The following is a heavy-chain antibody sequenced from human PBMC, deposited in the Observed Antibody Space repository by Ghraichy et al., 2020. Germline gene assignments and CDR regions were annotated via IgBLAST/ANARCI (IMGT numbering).Heavy chain of an antibody. CDR2: IYHSGST. Sequence: SETLSLTCAVSGGSISSSNWWSWVRQPPGKGLEWIGEIYHSGSTNYNPSLKSRVTISVDKSKNQFSLKLNSVTAADTAVYYCAKAGYGPGNYGFDIWGQGTMVTVSS. CDR1: GGSISSSNW. J-gene: IGHJ3*02. V-gene: IGHV4-4*02. CDR3: AKAGYGPGNYGFDI. D-gene: IGHD3-10*01.